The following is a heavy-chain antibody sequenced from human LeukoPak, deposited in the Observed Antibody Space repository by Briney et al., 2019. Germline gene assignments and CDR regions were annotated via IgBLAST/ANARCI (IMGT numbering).Heavy chain of an antibody. J-gene: IGHJ4*02. D-gene: IGHD5-12*01. CDR3: ARFRRLRHYFDY. Sequence: SETLSLTCTVSGDSISSTSYYWGWMRQPPGKGLEWIGEINHSGSTNYNPSLKSRVTISVDTSKNQFSLKLSSVTAADTAVYYCARFRRLRHYFDYWGQGTLVTVSS. V-gene: IGHV4-39*07. CDR1: GDSISSTSYY. CDR2: INHSGST.